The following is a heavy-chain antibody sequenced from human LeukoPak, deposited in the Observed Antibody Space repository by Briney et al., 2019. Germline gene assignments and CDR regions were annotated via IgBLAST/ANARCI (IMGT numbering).Heavy chain of an antibody. V-gene: IGHV4-34*01. Sequence: SETLSLTCAVYGGSFSGYYWSWIRQPPGKGLEWIGEINHSGSTNYNPSLKSRVTISVDTSKNQFSLKLSSVTAADTAVYYRARGPYDFWSGYHFDYWGQGTLVTVSS. CDR3: ARGPYDFWSGYHFDY. CDR2: INHSGST. J-gene: IGHJ4*02. D-gene: IGHD3-3*01. CDR1: GGSFSGYY.